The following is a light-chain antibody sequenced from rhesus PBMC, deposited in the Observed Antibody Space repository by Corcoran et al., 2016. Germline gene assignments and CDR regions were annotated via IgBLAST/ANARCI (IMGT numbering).Light chain of an antibody. J-gene: IGKJ1*01. CDR2: RTS. CDR3: QQGNSIPPT. CDR1: SSVRTS. V-gene: IGKV3-42*01. Sequence: EIVLTQSPTSMAVSQGERVTISYTASSSVRTSSLHWYNQKPGFPPRLLNYRTSSLASWGPARFSVSGSWTTYTLTISSMEAEDAANYYCQQGNSIPPTFGQGTKLEIK.